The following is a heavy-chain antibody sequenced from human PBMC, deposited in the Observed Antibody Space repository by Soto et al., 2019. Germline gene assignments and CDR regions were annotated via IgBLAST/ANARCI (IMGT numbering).Heavy chain of an antibody. D-gene: IGHD2-2*03. CDR3: GRVDIVVVPAAGYYYYSGMDV. Sequence: SVKVSCKASGGTFSSYAISWVRQAPGQGLEWMGGIIPIFGTANYAQKFQGRVTITADESTSTAYMELSSLRSEDTAVYYCGRVDIVVVPAAGYYYYSGMDVWGKGTTVTV. J-gene: IGHJ6*04. CDR2: IIPIFGTA. V-gene: IGHV1-69*13. CDR1: GGTFSSYA.